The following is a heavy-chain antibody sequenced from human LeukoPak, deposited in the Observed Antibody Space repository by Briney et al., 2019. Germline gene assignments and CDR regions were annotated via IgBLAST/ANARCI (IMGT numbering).Heavy chain of an antibody. D-gene: IGHD5-18*01. J-gene: IGHJ4*02. Sequence: GRSLRLSCAASGFTFDDYAMHWVRQAPGKGLEWVSGISCNSGSIGYADSVKGRFTISRDNAKNSLYLQMNSLRAEDMAVYYCAKESGYSYGYFGGFDYWGQGTLVTVSS. CDR2: ISCNSGSI. V-gene: IGHV3-9*03. CDR3: AKESGYSYGYFGGFDY. CDR1: GFTFDDYA.